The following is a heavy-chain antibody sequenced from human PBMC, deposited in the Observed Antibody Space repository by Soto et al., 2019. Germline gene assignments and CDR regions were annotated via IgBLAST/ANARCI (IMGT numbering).Heavy chain of an antibody. CDR1: GFTFSSYA. V-gene: IGHV3-30-3*01. CDR2: ISYDGSNK. J-gene: IGHJ4*02. Sequence: QVQLVESGGGVVQPGRSLRLSCAASGFTFSSYAMHWVRQAPGKGLEWVAVISYDGSNKYYADSVKGRFTISRDNSKNTLYLQMNSLSAEDTAVYYCARDSGDYWGQGTLVTVSS. CDR3: ARDSGDY.